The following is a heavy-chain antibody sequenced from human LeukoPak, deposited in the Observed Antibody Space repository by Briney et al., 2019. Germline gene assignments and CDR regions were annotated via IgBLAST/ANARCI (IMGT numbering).Heavy chain of an antibody. CDR2: INPSGGST. CDR3: AREGTPDGYLY. Sequence: GASVKVSCRASGYTFTSYYMHWVRQAPGQGLEWMGIINPSGGSTSYAQKFQGRVTMTRDTSTSTVYMELSSLRSEDTAVYYCAREGTPDGYLYWGQGTLVTVSS. J-gene: IGHJ4*02. CDR1: GYTFTSYY. D-gene: IGHD5-24*01. V-gene: IGHV1-46*01.